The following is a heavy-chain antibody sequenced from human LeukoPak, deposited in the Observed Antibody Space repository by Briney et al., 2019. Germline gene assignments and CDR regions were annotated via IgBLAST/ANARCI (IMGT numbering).Heavy chain of an antibody. CDR1: GGSFSGYY. CDR2: MNHSGST. D-gene: IGHD3-22*01. J-gene: IGHJ4*02. Sequence: SETLSLTCAVYGGSFSGYYWCWSRQPPGKGLGWIGEMNHSGSTSYNPSLKSRVTMSLDTSKNQFSLKLSSVTAADTAVYYCARDSGGYDSSGYYYQFDYWGQGTLVTVSS. CDR3: ARDSGGYDSSGYYYQFDY. V-gene: IGHV4-34*01.